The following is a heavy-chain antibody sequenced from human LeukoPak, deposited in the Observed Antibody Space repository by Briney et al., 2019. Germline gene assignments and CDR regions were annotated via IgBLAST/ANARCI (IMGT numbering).Heavy chain of an antibody. CDR3: ARAFTTNWFDP. CDR1: GFIFSSYG. CDR2: IWYDGSNK. J-gene: IGHJ5*02. V-gene: IGHV3-33*08. D-gene: IGHD1-14*01. Sequence: GGSLRLSCAASGFIFSSYGMHWVRQAPGKGLEWVAVIWYDGSNKYYADSVKGRFTISRDNSKNTLYLQMNSLRAEDTAVYYCARAFTTNWFDPWGQGTLVTVSS.